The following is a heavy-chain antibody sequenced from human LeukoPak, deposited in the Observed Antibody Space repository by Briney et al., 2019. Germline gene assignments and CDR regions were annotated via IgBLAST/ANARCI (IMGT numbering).Heavy chain of an antibody. CDR1: GYSISSGYL. D-gene: IGHD2-2*01. CDR2: IYHSGSA. V-gene: IGHV4-38-2*02. CDR3: ARDPRWLTPDCTTTSCYENYFDP. J-gene: IGHJ5*02. Sequence: SETLSLTCVVSGYSISSGYLWAWIRQSPGKGLEWIGSIYHSGSAHYNPSLKSRVTISLETSKNQFSLKLFSVTAADAAGYYCARDPRWLTPDCTTTSCYENYFDPWGQGTLVTVSS.